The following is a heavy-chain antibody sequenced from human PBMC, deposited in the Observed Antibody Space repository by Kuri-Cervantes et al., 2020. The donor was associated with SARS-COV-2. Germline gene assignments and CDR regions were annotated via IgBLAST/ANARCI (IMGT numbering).Heavy chain of an antibody. J-gene: IGHJ4*02. Sequence: SVKVSCKASGGTFSSYAISWVRQAPGQGLEWMGGFDPEDGETIYAQKFQGRVTITADKSTSTAYMELSSLRSEDTAVYYCARDWYCSGGSCYSRGHYWGQGTLVTVSS. D-gene: IGHD2-15*01. V-gene: IGHV1-69*10. CDR1: GGTFSSYA. CDR2: FDPEDGET. CDR3: ARDWYCSGGSCYSRGHY.